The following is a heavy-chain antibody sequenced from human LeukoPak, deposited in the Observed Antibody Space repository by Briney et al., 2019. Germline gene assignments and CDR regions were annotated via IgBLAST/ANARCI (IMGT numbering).Heavy chain of an antibody. CDR1: AASISSYY. J-gene: IGHJ5*02. Sequence: SETLSLTCTVSAASISSYYWSWIRQPPGKGLEWIGYIYYSGSTNYNPSLKSRVTISVDTSKNQFSLKLSSVTAADTAVYYCARHGGGWFDPWGQGTLVSVSS. D-gene: IGHD3-16*01. CDR2: IYYSGST. CDR3: ARHGGGWFDP. V-gene: IGHV4-59*08.